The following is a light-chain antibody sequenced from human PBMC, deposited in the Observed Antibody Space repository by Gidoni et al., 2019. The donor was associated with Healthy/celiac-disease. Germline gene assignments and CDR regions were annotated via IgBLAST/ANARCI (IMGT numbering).Light chain of an antibody. V-gene: IGLV8-61*01. J-gene: IGLJ3*02. CDR3: VLYMGSGIWV. CDR2: STN. CDR1: SGSVSTSYY. Sequence: QTVVTQEPSLSVSPGGTVTLTCGLSSGSVSTSYYPSWYQQTPGQAPRTLIYSTNTRSSGFPDRFSGSILGNKAALTITGAQADDESDYYCVLYMGSGIWVFGGGTKLTVL.